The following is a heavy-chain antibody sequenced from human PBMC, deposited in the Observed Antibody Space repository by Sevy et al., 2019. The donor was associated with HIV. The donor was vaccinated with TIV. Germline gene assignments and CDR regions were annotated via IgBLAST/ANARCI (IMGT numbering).Heavy chain of an antibody. V-gene: IGHV3-21*01. CDR3: ARDPMTTEVTPAVDYYYYGMDV. J-gene: IGHJ6*02. CDR2: ISSSSSYL. Sequence: GGSLRLSCAASGFTFSSYSMNWVRQAPGKGLEWVSSISSSSSYLYYADSVKGCFNIYRDNDKNSLYLEMIRLRAEDTAVNYCARDPMTTEVTPAVDYYYYGMDVWGQGTTVTVSS. CDR1: GFTFSSYS. D-gene: IGHD4-17*01.